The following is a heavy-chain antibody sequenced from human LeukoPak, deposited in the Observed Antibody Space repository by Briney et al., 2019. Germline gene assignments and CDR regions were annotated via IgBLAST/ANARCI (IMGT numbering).Heavy chain of an antibody. D-gene: IGHD3-22*01. Sequence: PSQTLSLTCAVSGGSISSGGSSWSWIRQPPGKGLEWIGYIYDSGSTYYNPPLKSRVTISVDRSKNQFSLKLSSVTAADTAVYYCARGDGYYPFDYWGQGTLVTVSS. CDR2: IYDSGST. V-gene: IGHV4-30-2*01. CDR3: ARGDGYYPFDY. J-gene: IGHJ4*02. CDR1: GGSISSGGSS.